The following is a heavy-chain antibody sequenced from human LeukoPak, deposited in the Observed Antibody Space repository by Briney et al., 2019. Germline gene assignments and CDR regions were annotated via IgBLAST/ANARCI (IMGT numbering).Heavy chain of an antibody. V-gene: IGHV3-30*18. D-gene: IGHD6-13*01. CDR3: AKDQGRAYGYAFDI. CDR1: GFTFSSYG. CDR2: ISYDGSNK. Sequence: AGGPLRLSCAASGFTFSSYGMHWVRQAPGKGLEWVAVISYDGSNKYYADSVKGRFTISRDNSKSTLYLQMNSLRAEDTAVYYCAKDQGRAYGYAFDIWGQGTMVTVSS. J-gene: IGHJ3*02.